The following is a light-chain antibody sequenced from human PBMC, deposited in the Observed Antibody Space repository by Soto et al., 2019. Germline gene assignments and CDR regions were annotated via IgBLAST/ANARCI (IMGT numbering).Light chain of an antibody. V-gene: IGLV2-23*01. CDR3: CSYVGATTYV. CDR2: EGI. Sequence: QSALTQPASVSGSPGQSITISCTGTSSTVGGFNVVSWYQQHPGKAPKVIIYEGIKRPSGVSNRFSGSNSGSTASLTIAGLQAEDETYYYCCSYVGATTYVFVTGTKLTVL. J-gene: IGLJ1*01. CDR1: SSTVGGFNV.